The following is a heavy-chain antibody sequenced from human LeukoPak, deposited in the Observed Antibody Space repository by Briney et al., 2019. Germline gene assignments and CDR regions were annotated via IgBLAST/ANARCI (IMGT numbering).Heavy chain of an antibody. V-gene: IGHV3-53*01. D-gene: IGHD6-6*01. CDR3: ARDMYSSSSMNYYYYYYMDV. CDR1: GFTVSSNY. Sequence: HPGRSLRLSCAASGFTVSSNYMSWVRQAPGKGLEWVSVIYSGGSTYYADSVKGRFTISRDNSKNTLYLQMNSLRAEDTAVYYCARDMYSSSSMNYYYYYYMDVWGKGTTVTVSS. CDR2: IYSGGST. J-gene: IGHJ6*03.